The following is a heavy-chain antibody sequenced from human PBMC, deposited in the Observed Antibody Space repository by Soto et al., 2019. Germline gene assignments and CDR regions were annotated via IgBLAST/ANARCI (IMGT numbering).Heavy chain of an antibody. CDR1: GGSISSSSYY. D-gene: IGHD3-10*01. V-gene: IGHV4-39*01. J-gene: IGHJ5*02. CDR2: ISYSGSA. CDR3: ARRLSGYYGSWRNWFDP. Sequence: QLQLQESGPGLVKPSETLSLTCIVSGGSISSSSYYWGWIRQPPGKGLEWIGSISYSGSAYYNPSLQSRVTISVDTSKNQFSLKLSSVTAADTAVYYCARRLSGYYGSWRNWFDPWGQGTLVTVSS.